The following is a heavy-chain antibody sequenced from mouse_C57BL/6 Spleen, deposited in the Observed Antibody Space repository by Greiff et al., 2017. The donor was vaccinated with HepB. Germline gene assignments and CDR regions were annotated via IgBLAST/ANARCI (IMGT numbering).Heavy chain of an antibody. Sequence: DVMLVESGGGLVQPGGSLKLSCAASGFTFSDYYMYWVRQTPEKRLEWVAYISNGGGSTYYPDTVKGRFTISRDNAKNTLYLQMSRLKSEDTAMYYCARQDGYYWYFDVWGTGTTVTVSS. CDR1: GFTFSDYY. D-gene: IGHD2-3*01. V-gene: IGHV5-12*01. J-gene: IGHJ1*03. CDR3: ARQDGYYWYFDV. CDR2: ISNGGGST.